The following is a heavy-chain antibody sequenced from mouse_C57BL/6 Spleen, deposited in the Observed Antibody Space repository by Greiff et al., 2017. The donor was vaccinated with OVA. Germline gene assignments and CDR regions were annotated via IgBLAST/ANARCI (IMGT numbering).Heavy chain of an antibody. V-gene: IGHV1-7*01. CDR3: ARSYDGSSYNFDY. CDR1: GYTFTSYW. D-gene: IGHD1-1*01. J-gene: IGHJ2*01. Sequence: VQLQQSGAELAKPGASVKLSCKASGYTFTSYWMHWVKQRPGQGLEWIGYINPSSGYTKYNQKFKDKATLTADKSSSTAYMQLSSLTYEDSAVYYCARSYDGSSYNFDYWGQGTTLTVSS. CDR2: INPSSGYT.